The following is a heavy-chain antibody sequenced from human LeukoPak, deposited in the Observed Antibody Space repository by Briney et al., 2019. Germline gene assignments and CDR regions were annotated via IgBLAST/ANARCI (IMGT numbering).Heavy chain of an antibody. D-gene: IGHD2-2*01. CDR3: ARANFLYCSSSTCLFDY. Sequence: ASVKVSCKASGYTFTDDYMHWVRQAPGQGFEWMGCINPNDGDTNYAQKFQGRVTMTRDTSISTAHMEVSRLRSDDTAVYYCARANFLYCSSSTCLFDYWGQGTLVTVSS. V-gene: IGHV1-2*02. J-gene: IGHJ4*02. CDR1: GYTFTDDY. CDR2: INPNDGDT.